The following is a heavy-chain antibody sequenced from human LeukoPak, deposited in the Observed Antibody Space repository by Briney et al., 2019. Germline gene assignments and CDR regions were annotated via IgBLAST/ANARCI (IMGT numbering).Heavy chain of an antibody. CDR3: AKELYNYGDYGAEGLDV. D-gene: IGHD4-17*01. Sequence: GGSLRLSCAVSGFTFGNYGMHWVRQAPGKGLEWVALISYDGSSEYYAGSVKGRFTISRDNSRITVYLQMNSLKAEDTAVYYCAKELYNYGDYGAEGLDVGGQGTTVTVS. J-gene: IGHJ6*02. CDR2: ISYDGSSE. CDR1: GFTFGNYG. V-gene: IGHV3-30*18.